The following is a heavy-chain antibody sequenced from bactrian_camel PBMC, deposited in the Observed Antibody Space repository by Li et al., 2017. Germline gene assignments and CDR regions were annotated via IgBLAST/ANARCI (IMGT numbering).Heavy chain of an antibody. J-gene: IGHJ4*01. CDR1: GYIGNPAY. D-gene: IGHD6*01. CDR3: AADWRQHDNRWYASSRYDT. V-gene: IGHV3-3*01. CDR2: TYLSGYRQ. Sequence: HVQLVESGGGSVQAGGSLRLSCAGSGYIGNPAYMAWFRQAPGKEREGIAATYLSGYRQYYADSVKGRFTISQDIEKKTLDLQMNSLKPEDTAMYYCAADWRQHDNRWYASSRYDTWGQGTQVTVS.